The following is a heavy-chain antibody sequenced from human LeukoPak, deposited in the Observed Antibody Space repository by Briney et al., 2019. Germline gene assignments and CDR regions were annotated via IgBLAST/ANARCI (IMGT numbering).Heavy chain of an antibody. CDR1: GYTFTSYG. D-gene: IGHD3-10*01. CDR3: ARVSSYYYGSGSYYIGGASPFDI. V-gene: IGHV1-18*01. Sequence: ASVKVSCKASGYTFTSYGISWVRQAPGQGLEWMGWISAYNGNTNYAQKLQGRVTMTTDTSTSTAYMELRSLRSDDTAVYYCARVSSYYYGSGSYYIGGASPFDIWGQGTMVTVSS. CDR2: ISAYNGNT. J-gene: IGHJ3*02.